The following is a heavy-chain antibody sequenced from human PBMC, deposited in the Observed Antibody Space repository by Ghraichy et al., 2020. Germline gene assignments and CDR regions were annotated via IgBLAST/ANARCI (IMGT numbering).Heavy chain of an antibody. D-gene: IGHD3-10*01. Sequence: SGPTLVKPTETLTLTCTVSGFSLSNARMGVSWIRQPPGKALKWLAHIFSNDEKSYSTSLKSRLTISKDTSKSQVVLTMTNMDPVDTATYYCARMEVQGPLVFDYWGQGTLVTVAS. CDR1: GFSLSNARMG. J-gene: IGHJ4*02. CDR3: ARMEVQGPLVFDY. CDR2: IFSNDEK. V-gene: IGHV2-26*01.